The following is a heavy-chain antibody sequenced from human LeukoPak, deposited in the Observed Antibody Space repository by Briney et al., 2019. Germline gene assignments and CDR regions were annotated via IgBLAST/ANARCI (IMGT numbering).Heavy chain of an antibody. Sequence: PSETLSLTCTVSGDSFSYFYWSWIRQPPGKGLEWIGYIYNSGSTNYNPSLKSRVTISLDTSKNQFSLKLSSVTAADTAVYYCARQTPRWYDFDYWGQGTLVTVSS. CDR2: IYNSGST. J-gene: IGHJ4*02. V-gene: IGHV4-59*08. CDR1: GDSFSYFY. CDR3: ARQTPRWYDFDY. D-gene: IGHD6-13*01.